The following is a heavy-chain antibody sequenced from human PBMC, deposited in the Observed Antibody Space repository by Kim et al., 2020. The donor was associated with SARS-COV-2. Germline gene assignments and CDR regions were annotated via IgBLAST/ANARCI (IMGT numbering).Heavy chain of an antibody. CDR1: GGSISSSSYY. V-gene: IGHV4-39*01. D-gene: IGHD3-3*01. J-gene: IGHJ4*02. CDR3: ARQHSITIFGVVGGPTPPDY. CDR2: IYYSGST. Sequence: SETLSLTCTVSGGSISSSSYYWGWIRQPPGKGLEWIGSIYYSGSTYYNPSLKSRVTISVDTSKNQFSLKLSSVTAADTAVYYCARQHSITIFGVVGGPTPPDYWGQGTLVTVSS.